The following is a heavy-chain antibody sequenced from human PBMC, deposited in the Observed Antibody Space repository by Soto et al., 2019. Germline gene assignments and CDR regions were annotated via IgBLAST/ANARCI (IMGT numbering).Heavy chain of an antibody. CDR1: GFPFTGHY. D-gene: IGHD3-10*01. CDR3: AKSRSFSRPSLGYFDY. V-gene: IGHV1-2*02. CDR2: INPNSGGT. Sequence: XSVKVSCTASGFPFTGHYIQWVRQSPGQGLEWMGWINPNSGGTSYAQKFQGRVTMTRDTSITTAYMELSRLSSDDTAVYYCAKSRSFSRPSLGYFDYCGQRTLVTVSS. J-gene: IGHJ4*02.